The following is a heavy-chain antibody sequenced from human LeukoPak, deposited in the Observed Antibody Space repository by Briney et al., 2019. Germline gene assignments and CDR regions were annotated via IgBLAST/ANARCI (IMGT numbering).Heavy chain of an antibody. CDR3: AKDGGLKAGDGYKTGSLDY. J-gene: IGHJ4*02. CDR1: GFTVSSNY. Sequence: GGSLRLSCAASGFTVSSNYMSWVRQAPGKGLEWVSVIYSGGSTYYADSVKGRFTISRDNSKNTLYLQMNSLRAEDTAVYYCAKDGGLKAGDGYKTGSLDYWGQGTLVTVSS. CDR2: IYSGGST. D-gene: IGHD5-24*01. V-gene: IGHV3-53*05.